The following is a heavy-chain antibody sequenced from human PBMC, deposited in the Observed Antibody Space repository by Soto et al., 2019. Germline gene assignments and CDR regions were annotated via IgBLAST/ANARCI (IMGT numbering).Heavy chain of an antibody. D-gene: IGHD3-3*01. CDR2: IIPIFGTA. J-gene: IGHJ6*02. V-gene: IGHV1-69*13. Sequence: ASVKVSCKASGGTFSSYAISWVRQAPGQGLEWMGGIIPIFGTANYAQKFQGRVTITADESTSTAYMELSSLRSEDTAVYYCARVKNFDYDFWSGYYTGPRYGMDVWGQGTTVTVSS. CDR3: ARVKNFDYDFWSGYYTGPRYGMDV. CDR1: GGTFSSYA.